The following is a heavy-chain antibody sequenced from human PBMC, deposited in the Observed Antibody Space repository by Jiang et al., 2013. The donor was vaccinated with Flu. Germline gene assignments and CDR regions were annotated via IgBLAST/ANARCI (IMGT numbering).Heavy chain of an antibody. V-gene: IGHV3-21*01. CDR2: ISTSSSYK. D-gene: IGHD3-22*01. Sequence: KGLDWVASISTSSSYKYYADSVKGRFTISRDNAKNSLDLQMNSLRAEDTAVYYCARDLDAYDSSGYYLGYWGQGTLVTVSS. CDR3: ARDLDAYDSSGYYLGY. J-gene: IGHJ4*02.